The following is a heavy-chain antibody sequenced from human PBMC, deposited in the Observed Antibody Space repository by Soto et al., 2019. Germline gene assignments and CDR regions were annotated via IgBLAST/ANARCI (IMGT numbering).Heavy chain of an antibody. Sequence: PGGSMRLSCAAAGFTFGGYSGNWVSKAPGKGLEWVSYISSSSSYIYHADSVKGRFTISRDNAKNSLYLQMNSLRAEDTAVYYCARERVDSGYDSFDHWGQGTLVTVSS. J-gene: IGHJ4*02. D-gene: IGHD5-12*01. CDR1: GFTFGGYS. CDR3: ARERVDSGYDSFDH. V-gene: IGHV3-21*01. CDR2: ISSSSSYI.